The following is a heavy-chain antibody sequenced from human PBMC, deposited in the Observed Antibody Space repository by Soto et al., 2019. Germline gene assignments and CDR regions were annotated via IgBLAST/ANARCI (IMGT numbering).Heavy chain of an antibody. J-gene: IGHJ4*02. Sequence: PGGSLRLSCAASGFTFSSYGMHWVRQAPGKGLEWVAVISYDGSNKYYADSVKGRFTISRDNSKNTLYLQMNSLRAEDTAVYYCAKLEGVVVAATNYWGQGTLVTVSS. CDR3: AKLEGVVVAATNY. V-gene: IGHV3-30*18. CDR2: ISYDGSNK. D-gene: IGHD2-15*01. CDR1: GFTFSSYG.